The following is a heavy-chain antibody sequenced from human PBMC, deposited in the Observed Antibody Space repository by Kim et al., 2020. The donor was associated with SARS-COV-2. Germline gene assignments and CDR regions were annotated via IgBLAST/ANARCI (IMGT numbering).Heavy chain of an antibody. V-gene: IGHV3-30-3*01. CDR3: ARGNYYESVSLSDYYNAMDV. J-gene: IGHJ6*02. CDR2: ISYDGRNK. CDR1: GLSFDDSA. Sequence: AGSLRLSCAASGLSFDDSAMNWVRQAPGKGLQWVAVISYDGRNKEYADSMKGRFSISRDNSKSTLSLQMNSLRVEDTAVYYCARGNYYESVSLSDYYNAMDVWGQGTTVTVSS. D-gene: IGHD3-22*01.